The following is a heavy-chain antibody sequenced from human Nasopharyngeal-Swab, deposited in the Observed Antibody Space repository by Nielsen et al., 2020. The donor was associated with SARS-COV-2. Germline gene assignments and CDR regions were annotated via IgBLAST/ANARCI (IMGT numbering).Heavy chain of an antibody. D-gene: IGHD3-10*01. CDR3: AARFGELYLDY. CDR2: ISYDGSNK. CDR1: GFTFSSYG. V-gene: IGHV3-30*03. J-gene: IGHJ4*02. Sequence: GGSLRLSCAASGFTFSSYGMHWVRQAPGKGLEWVAVISYDGSNKYYADSVKGRFTISRDNSKNTLYLQMNSLRAEDTAVYYCAARFGELYLDYWGQGTLVTVSS.